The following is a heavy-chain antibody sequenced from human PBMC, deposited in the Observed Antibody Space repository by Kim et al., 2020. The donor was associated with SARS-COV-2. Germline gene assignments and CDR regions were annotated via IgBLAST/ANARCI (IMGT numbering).Heavy chain of an antibody. CDR3: ARDRVGATPH. Sequence: GGYLRLSCAASGFTVSSNYMSCVRQAPGKGLEWVSVIYIGGSTYYADSVKGRFTISRDNSKNTLYLQMNSLRAEDTAVYYCARDRVGATPHWGQGTLVT. D-gene: IGHD1-26*01. CDR2: IYIGGST. CDR1: GFTVSSNY. V-gene: IGHV3-66*01. J-gene: IGHJ4*02.